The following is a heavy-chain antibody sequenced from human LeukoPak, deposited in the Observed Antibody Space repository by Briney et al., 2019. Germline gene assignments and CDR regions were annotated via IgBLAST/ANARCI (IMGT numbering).Heavy chain of an antibody. V-gene: IGHV3-30-3*01. D-gene: IGHD2-21*02. CDR3: ARAAYCGGDCYREYHYGMDV. J-gene: IGHJ6*02. CDR2: MPYYGSNK. Sequence: GGSLRLSCAASGFTFSSYAMHWVRQAPGKGLEWVAVMPYYGSNKDYADSVKGRFPISRDNSKNTLYLQMNSLRAEDMAVYYCARAAYCGGDCYREYHYGMDVWGQGTTVTVSS. CDR1: GFTFSSYA.